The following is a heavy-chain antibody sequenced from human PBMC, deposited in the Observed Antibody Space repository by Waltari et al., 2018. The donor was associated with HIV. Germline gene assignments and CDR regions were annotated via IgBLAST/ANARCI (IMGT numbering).Heavy chain of an antibody. D-gene: IGHD4-17*01. Sequence: EVRLVEFGGGSVEPGGSLGLSCAASGFTFRDYEMNWGRQAPGKGLEWIAYITHSGRTVSYADFFKGRLTLSRDNAKSALFLQMTNLTDADTAIYYCVRDRRTQQDYGDYIKYSYYGMDVWGQGAAVTVS. V-gene: IGHV3-48*03. CDR3: VRDRRTQQDYGDYIKYSYYGMDV. J-gene: IGHJ6*02. CDR2: ITHSGRTV. CDR1: GFTFRDYE.